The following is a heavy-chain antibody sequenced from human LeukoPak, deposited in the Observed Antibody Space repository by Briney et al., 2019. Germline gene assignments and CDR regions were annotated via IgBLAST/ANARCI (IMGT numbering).Heavy chain of an antibody. D-gene: IGHD6-13*01. J-gene: IGHJ4*02. CDR2: IYYSGST. V-gene: IGHV4-39*07. CDR3: AREGSSSLLDY. Sequence: SETLSLTCTVSGGSISSSSYYWGWIRQPPGKGLEWIGSIYYSGSTYYNPSLKSRVTISVDTSKNQFSLKLSSVTAADTAVYYCAREGSSSLLDYWGQGTLVTVSS. CDR1: GGSISSSSYY.